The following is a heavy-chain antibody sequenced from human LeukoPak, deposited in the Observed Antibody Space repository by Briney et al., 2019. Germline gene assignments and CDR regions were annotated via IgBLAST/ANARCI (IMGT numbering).Heavy chain of an antibody. Sequence: GGSLRLSCAASGFTFSSYWMNCAREAPGKGLEWVSGISWNSGSIGYADSVKGRFTISRDNAKNSLYLQMNSLRAEDTALYYCAKDTDYGEDEGYFDYWGPGTLVTVSS. CDR2: ISWNSGSI. CDR3: AKDTDYGEDEGYFDY. D-gene: IGHD4-17*01. CDR1: GFTFSSYW. V-gene: IGHV3-9*01. J-gene: IGHJ4*02.